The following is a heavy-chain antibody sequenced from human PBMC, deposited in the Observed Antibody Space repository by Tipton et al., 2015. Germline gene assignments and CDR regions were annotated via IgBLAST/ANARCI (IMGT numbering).Heavy chain of an antibody. J-gene: IGHJ4*02. Sequence: KFQGRVTMTTDTSTSTAYMELRSLRSDDTAVYYCARDDWNYLDYWGQGTLVTVSS. V-gene: IGHV1-18*01. CDR3: ARDDWNYLDY. D-gene: IGHD3-9*01.